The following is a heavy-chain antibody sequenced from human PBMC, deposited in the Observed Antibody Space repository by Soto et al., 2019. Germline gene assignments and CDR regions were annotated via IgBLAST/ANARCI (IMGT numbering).Heavy chain of an antibody. Sequence: QVQLVESGGGVVQPGRSLRLSCAASGFTFSSYGMHWVRQAPGKGLEWVAVILYDGSNKYYADSVKGRFTISRDNSKNTLYLQMNSLRAEDTAVYYCAKGDGFNFDYWGQGTLVTVSS. J-gene: IGHJ4*02. CDR1: GFTFSSYG. CDR2: ILYDGSNK. D-gene: IGHD5-12*01. CDR3: AKGDGFNFDY. V-gene: IGHV3-30*18.